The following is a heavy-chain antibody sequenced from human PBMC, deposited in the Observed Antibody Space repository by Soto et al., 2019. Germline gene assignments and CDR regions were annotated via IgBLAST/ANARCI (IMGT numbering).Heavy chain of an antibody. D-gene: IGHD4-17*01. J-gene: IGHJ1*01. Sequence: PGGSLRLSCAASGFTFSSYAMHWVRQAPGKGLEWVAVISYDGSNKYYADSVKGRFTISRDNSKNTLYLQMNSLRAEDTAVYYCAREDMTTLVGGPKYFQHWGQGTLVTVSS. CDR2: ISYDGSNK. CDR1: GFTFSSYA. CDR3: AREDMTTLVGGPKYFQH. V-gene: IGHV3-30-3*01.